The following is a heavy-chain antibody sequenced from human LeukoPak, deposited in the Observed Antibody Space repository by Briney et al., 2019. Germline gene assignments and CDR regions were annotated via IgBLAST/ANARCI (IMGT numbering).Heavy chain of an antibody. CDR2: IWYDGSNK. J-gene: IGHJ4*02. V-gene: IGHV3-33*01. CDR1: GFTFSSYG. CDR3: ARDEGLDPYYFDY. D-gene: IGHD3/OR15-3a*01. Sequence: PGRSLRLSCAASGFTFSSYGMHWVRQAPGKGLEWVAVIWYDGSNKYYADSVKGRFTISRDNSKNTLYLQMNGLRAEDTAVYYCARDEGLDPYYFDYWGQGTLVTVSS.